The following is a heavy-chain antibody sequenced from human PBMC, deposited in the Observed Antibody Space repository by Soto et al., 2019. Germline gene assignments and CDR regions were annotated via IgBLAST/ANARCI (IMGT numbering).Heavy chain of an antibody. D-gene: IGHD3-22*01. V-gene: IGHV4-31*03. CDR2: IYYSGST. J-gene: IGHJ5*02. Sequence: QVQLQESGPGLVKPSQTLSLTCTVSVASISSGGYYWSWIRQHPGEGRGGIGYIYYSGSTSYNPSLKSRVTISVDTSKNQFSLKLSSVTDADTAVYYCARESKYDTSGYPPWFAPWGQGTLVTVSS. CDR3: ARESKYDTSGYPPWFAP. CDR1: VASISSGGYY.